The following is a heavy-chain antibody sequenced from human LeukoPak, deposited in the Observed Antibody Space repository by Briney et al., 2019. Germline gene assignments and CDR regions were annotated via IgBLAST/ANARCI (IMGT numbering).Heavy chain of an antibody. CDR2: ISSNGGST. CDR1: GFTFSSYA. Sequence: PGGSLRLSCAASGFTFSSYAMHWVRQAPGKGLEYVSAISSNGGSTYYANSVKGRFTISRDNSKNTLYLQMGSLRAEDMAVYYCARDNGGRESGYWGQGTLVTVSS. D-gene: IGHD2-8*01. J-gene: IGHJ4*02. V-gene: IGHV3-64*01. CDR3: ARDNGGRESGY.